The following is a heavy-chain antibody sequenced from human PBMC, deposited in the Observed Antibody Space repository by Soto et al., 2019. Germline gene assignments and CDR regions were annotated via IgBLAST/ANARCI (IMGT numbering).Heavy chain of an antibody. Sequence: GASVKVSCKASGYTFTDYGISWVRQAPGQGLQWMGWITAFNGNTKYAQQFQGRVTMTTDESTSTAYMELRSLGSEDTAVYYCARVDEAVPAAIKKAYYYGMDVWGQGTTVTVSS. CDR2: ITAFNGNT. V-gene: IGHV1-18*01. CDR1: GYTFTDYG. CDR3: ARVDEAVPAAIKKAYYYGMDV. J-gene: IGHJ6*02. D-gene: IGHD2-2*01.